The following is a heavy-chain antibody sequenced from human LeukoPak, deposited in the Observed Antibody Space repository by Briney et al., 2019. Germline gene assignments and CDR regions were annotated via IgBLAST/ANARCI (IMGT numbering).Heavy chain of an antibody. CDR3: ASYSSFIYYYYMDV. J-gene: IGHJ6*03. CDR1: GFTFSSYS. Sequence: PGGSLRLSCAASGFTFSSYSMNWVRQAPGKGLEWVSSISSSSSYIYYADSVKGRFTISRDNAKNSLYLQMNSLRAEDTAVYCCASYSSFIYYYYMDVWGKGTTVTVSS. CDR2: ISSSSSYI. V-gene: IGHV3-21*01. D-gene: IGHD6-6*01.